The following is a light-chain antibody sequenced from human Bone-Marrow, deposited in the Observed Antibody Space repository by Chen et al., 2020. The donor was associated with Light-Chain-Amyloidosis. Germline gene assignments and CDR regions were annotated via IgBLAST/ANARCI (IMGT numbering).Light chain of an antibody. J-gene: IGLJ2*01. Sequence: SYELTQPPSVSVYPAQTARITCSGDDLPTKYAYWYQQKPGQAPVLVIHRDTERPSGISERFSGSSSGTTATLTISGVQAEDEADYHCQSADSSGTYDVIFGGGTKLTVL. CDR1: DLPTKY. V-gene: IGLV3-25*03. CDR2: RDT. CDR3: QSADSSGTYDVI.